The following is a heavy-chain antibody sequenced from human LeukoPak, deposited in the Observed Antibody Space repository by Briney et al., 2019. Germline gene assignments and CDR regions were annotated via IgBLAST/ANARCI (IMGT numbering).Heavy chain of an antibody. D-gene: IGHD1-26*01. J-gene: IGHJ6*03. CDR2: IGSSGSTI. V-gene: IGHV3-48*03. CDR3: ARGGSGSTDHYYYYYYMDV. Sequence: GGSLRLSCAASGFSFSSYEMNWVRQAPGKGLEWVSYIGSSGSTIYYADSVKGRFTISRDNAKNSLYLQMNSLRAEDSAIYYCARGGSGSTDHYYYYYYMDVWGEGTTVTISS. CDR1: GFSFSSYE.